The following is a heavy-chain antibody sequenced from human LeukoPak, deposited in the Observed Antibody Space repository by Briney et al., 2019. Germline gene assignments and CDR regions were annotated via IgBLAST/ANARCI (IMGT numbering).Heavy chain of an antibody. D-gene: IGHD3-9*01. CDR3: AREVFEGPRQNDAFDV. CDR1: GFTLSTHW. Sequence: GGSLRLSCAASGFTLSTHWMHWVRQAPGKGLVWVSRINSDGSRTDYADSMKGRFTISRDNAENTLYLQMNSLRAEDTAVYYCAREVFEGPRQNDAFDVWGQGTMVTVS. J-gene: IGHJ3*01. V-gene: IGHV3-74*01. CDR2: INSDGSRT.